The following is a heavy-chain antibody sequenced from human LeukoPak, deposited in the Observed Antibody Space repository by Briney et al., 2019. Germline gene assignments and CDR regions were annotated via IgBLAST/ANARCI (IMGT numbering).Heavy chain of an antibody. CDR3: ARGGSSSSGLGFQH. J-gene: IGHJ1*01. CDR2: ISSSGSTI. V-gene: IGHV3-48*03. D-gene: IGHD6-6*01. CDR1: GFTFSSYE. Sequence: GGSLRLSCAASGFTFSSYEMNWVRQAPGKGLEWVSYISSSGSTIYYADSVKGRFTISRDNAKNSLYLQMNSLRAEDTAVYYCARGGSSSSGLGFQHWGQGTLVTVSS.